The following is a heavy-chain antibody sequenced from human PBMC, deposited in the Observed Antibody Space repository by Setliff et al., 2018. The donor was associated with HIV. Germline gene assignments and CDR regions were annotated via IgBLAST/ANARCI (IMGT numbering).Heavy chain of an antibody. J-gene: IGHJ3*02. CDR1: GYTFTDYY. D-gene: IGHD3-10*01. CDR2: VDPEDGET. V-gene: IGHV1-69-2*01. Sequence: KVSCKAPGYTFTDYYMHWVQQAPGKGPEWMGRVDPEDGETIYAEKFQGRVTITADTSTGTAYMELSSLRSEDTAVYYCATASNYYGSGSHGQAFDIWGQGTMVTVSS. CDR3: ATASNYYGSGSHGQAFDI.